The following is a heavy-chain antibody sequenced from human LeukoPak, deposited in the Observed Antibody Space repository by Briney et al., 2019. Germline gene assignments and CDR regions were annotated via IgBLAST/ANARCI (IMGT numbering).Heavy chain of an antibody. V-gene: IGHV3-30*04. CDR2: ISYDGSNK. CDR1: GGTFSSYA. Sequence: GASVKVSCKASGGTFSSYAMHWVRQAPGKGLEWVAVISYDGSNKYYADSVKGRFTSSRDNSKNTLYLQMNSLRAEDTAVYYCASGQSYDFWSGYYKRGCFDYWGQGTLVTVSS. D-gene: IGHD3-3*01. J-gene: IGHJ4*02. CDR3: ASGQSYDFWSGYYKRGCFDY.